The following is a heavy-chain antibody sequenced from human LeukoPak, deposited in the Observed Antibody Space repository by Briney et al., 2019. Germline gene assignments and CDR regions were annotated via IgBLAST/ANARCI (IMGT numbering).Heavy chain of an antibody. CDR2: ISAYNGNT. V-gene: IGHV1-18*01. CDR3: ARSITIFGVVGSAGGY. CDR1: GYTFTSYG. Sequence: ASVKVSCKASGYTFTSYGISWVRQAPGQGLEWMGWISAYNGNTNYAQKLQGRVTMTTATSTSTAYMELRSLRSDDTAVYYCARSITIFGVVGSAGGYWGQGTLVTVSS. D-gene: IGHD3-3*01. J-gene: IGHJ4*02.